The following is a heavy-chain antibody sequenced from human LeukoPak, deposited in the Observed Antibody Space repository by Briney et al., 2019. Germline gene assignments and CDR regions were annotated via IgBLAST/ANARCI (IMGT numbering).Heavy chain of an antibody. Sequence: GGSLRLSCAAHRLTVSSTYMSWVRQTPGKGLEWVSVIYSGGSTYYADSVKGRFTISRDNSKNTLYLQMNSLRAEDTAVYYCARDLLEWYFDYWGQGTLVTVSS. J-gene: IGHJ4*02. CDR1: RLTVSSTY. V-gene: IGHV3-66*01. CDR3: ARDLLEWYFDY. CDR2: IYSGGST. D-gene: IGHD3-3*01.